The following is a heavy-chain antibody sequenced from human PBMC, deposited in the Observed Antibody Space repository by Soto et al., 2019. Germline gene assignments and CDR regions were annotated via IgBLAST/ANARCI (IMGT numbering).Heavy chain of an antibody. Sequence: GGSLRLSCAASGFTFSSYGMHWVRQAPGKGLEWMAVIWYDGSNKYYADSVKGRFTISRDNSKNTLYLQMNSLRAEDTAVYYCARDIGFWSGRLYGMDVWGQGTTVTVSS. J-gene: IGHJ6*02. CDR1: GFTFSSYG. D-gene: IGHD3-3*01. CDR3: ARDIGFWSGRLYGMDV. V-gene: IGHV3-33*01. CDR2: IWYDGSNK.